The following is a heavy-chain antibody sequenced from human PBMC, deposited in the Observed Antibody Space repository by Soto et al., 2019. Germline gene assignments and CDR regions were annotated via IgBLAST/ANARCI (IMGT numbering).Heavy chain of an antibody. Sequence: GVPAEICREACGETVYSSYMHWVRQAPGQGLEWMGWINPNSGGTNYAQKFQGRVTMTRDTSISTAYMELSRLRSDDTAVYYCARTNYWGQGTLVTVSS. V-gene: IGHV1-2*02. CDR2: INPNSGGT. J-gene: IGHJ4*02. CDR1: GETVYSSY. CDR3: ARTNY.